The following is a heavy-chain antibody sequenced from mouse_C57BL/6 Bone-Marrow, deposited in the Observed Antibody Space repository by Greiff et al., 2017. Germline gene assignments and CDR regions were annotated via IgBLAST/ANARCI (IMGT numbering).Heavy chain of an antibody. CDR2: IDPSDSET. D-gene: IGHD2-1*01. CDR3: ARWGNYDWFAY. J-gene: IGHJ3*01. Sequence: VQLQQPGAELVRPGSSVKLSCKASGYTFTSYWMHWVKQRPIQGLEWIGNIDPSDSETHYNQKFKDKATLTVDKSSSTAYMQLSSLTSEDSAVXYCARWGNYDWFAYWGQGTLVTVSA. V-gene: IGHV1-52*01. CDR1: GYTFTSYW.